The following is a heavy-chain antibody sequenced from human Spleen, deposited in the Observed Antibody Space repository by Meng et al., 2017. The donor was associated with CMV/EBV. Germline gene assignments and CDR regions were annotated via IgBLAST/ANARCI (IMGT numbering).Heavy chain of an antibody. D-gene: IGHD3-3*01. CDR2: IYSGGST. V-gene: IGHV3-53*01. CDR3: AREAIFLRYGMDV. CDR1: GFTVSSNY. Sequence: GESLKISCAASGFTVSSNYMSWVRQAPGKGLEWVSVIYSGGSTYYADSVKGRFTISRDNSKNTLYLQMNSLRAEDTAVYYCAREAIFLRYGMDVWGQGTTVTVSS. J-gene: IGHJ6*02.